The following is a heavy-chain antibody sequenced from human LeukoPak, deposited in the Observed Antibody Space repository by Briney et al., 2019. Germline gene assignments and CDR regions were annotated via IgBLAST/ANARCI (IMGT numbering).Heavy chain of an antibody. CDR1: GFTFSSYA. Sequence: GGSLRLSCAASGFTFSSYAMSWVRQAPGKGLEWVSAISGSGGSTYYADSVKGRFTISRDNSKNTLYLQMNSLRAEDAAVYYCAKSSYYYDSSGYLGYWGQGTLVTVSS. D-gene: IGHD3-22*01. CDR2: ISGSGGST. CDR3: AKSSYYYDSSGYLGY. V-gene: IGHV3-23*01. J-gene: IGHJ4*02.